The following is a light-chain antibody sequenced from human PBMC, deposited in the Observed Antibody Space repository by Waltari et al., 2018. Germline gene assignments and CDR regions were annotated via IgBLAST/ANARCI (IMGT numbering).Light chain of an antibody. V-gene: IGLV2-11*01. Sequence: QSALTQPRSVSGSPGPSVTISCTGTSSDVGGYNYVSWYQQHPGKAPKLMIYDVSKRPSGVPDRFSGSKSGNTASLTISGLQAEDEADYYCCSYAGSHTVFGTGTKVTVL. CDR2: DVS. CDR3: CSYAGSHTV. J-gene: IGLJ1*01. CDR1: SSDVGGYNY.